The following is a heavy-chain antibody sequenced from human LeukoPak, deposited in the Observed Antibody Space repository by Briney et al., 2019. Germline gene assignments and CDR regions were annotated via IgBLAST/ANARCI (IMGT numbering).Heavy chain of an antibody. Sequence: GGSLRLSCAASGFTVSSNYMSWVRQAPGKGLEWVSVIYSGGSTYYADSAKGRFTISRDNSKNTLYLQMNSLRAEDTAVYYCARRSGWYWAFDIWGQGTMVTVSS. CDR2: IYSGGST. CDR1: GFTVSSNY. V-gene: IGHV3-53*01. J-gene: IGHJ3*02. D-gene: IGHD6-19*01. CDR3: ARRSGWYWAFDI.